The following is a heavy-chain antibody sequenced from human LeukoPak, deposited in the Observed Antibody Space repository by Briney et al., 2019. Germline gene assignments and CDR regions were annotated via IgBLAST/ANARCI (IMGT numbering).Heavy chain of an antibody. J-gene: IGHJ4*02. Sequence: GGSLRLSCAASGFTFSSYNINWVRQAPGKGLEWVGRIKSKTDGGTIDYAASVKGRFTISRDDSKNTLYLQMNSLKIEDTAVYYCTSVRDLGDWGQGTLVTVS. V-gene: IGHV3-15*01. CDR3: TSVRDLGD. D-gene: IGHD3-16*01. CDR1: GFTFSSYN. CDR2: IKSKTDGGTI.